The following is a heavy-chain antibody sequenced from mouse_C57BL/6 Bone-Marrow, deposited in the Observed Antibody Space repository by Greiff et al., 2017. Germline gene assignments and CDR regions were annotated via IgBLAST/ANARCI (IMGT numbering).Heavy chain of an antibody. CDR1: GYTFTSYW. J-gene: IGHJ2*01. V-gene: IGHV1-69*01. CDR2: IDPSDSYT. D-gene: IGHD1-3*01. CDR3: ARSGSSGYVDY. Sequence: VQLQQPGAELVMPGASVKLSCKASGYTFTSYWMHWVKQRPGQGLEWIGEIDPSDSYTNYTQKLKGKSTLNVDKSSSTAYMQLNSLTSEDSSVDYCARSGSSGYVDYWGQGTTLTVSS.